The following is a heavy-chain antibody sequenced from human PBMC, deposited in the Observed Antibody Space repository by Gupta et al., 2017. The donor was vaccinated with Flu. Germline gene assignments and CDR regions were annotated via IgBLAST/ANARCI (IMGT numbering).Heavy chain of an antibody. V-gene: IGHV2-26*01. D-gene: IGHD5-12*01. CDR1: GFSLSNARMG. J-gene: IGHJ4*02. CDR3: ARIPKFRGYVGVGFDY. CDR2: IFSNDEK. Sequence: TLTCTVSGFSLSNARMGVSWIRQPPGKALEWLAHIFSNDEKSYSTSLKSRLTISKDTSKSQVVLTMTNMDPVDTATYYCARIPKFRGYVGVGFDYWGQGTLVTVSS.